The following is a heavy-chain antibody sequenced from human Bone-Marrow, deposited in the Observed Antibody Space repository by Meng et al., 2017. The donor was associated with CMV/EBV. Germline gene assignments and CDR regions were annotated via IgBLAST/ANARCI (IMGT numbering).Heavy chain of an antibody. Sequence: GESLKISCAASGFTFSGSAMHWVRQASGKGLEWVGRIRSKANSYATAYAASVKGRFTISRDDSKNTAYLQMNSLKTEDTAVYYCAKVRGSGLIWFGEIDYWGQGTLVTVSS. CDR3: AKVRGSGLIWFGEIDY. CDR2: IRSKANSYAT. V-gene: IGHV3-73*01. D-gene: IGHD3-10*01. CDR1: GFTFSGSA. J-gene: IGHJ4*02.